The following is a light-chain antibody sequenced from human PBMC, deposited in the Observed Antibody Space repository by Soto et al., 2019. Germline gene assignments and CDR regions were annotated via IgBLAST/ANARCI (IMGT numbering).Light chain of an antibody. V-gene: IGKV3-15*01. J-gene: IGKJ1*01. CDR1: QSVSSN. CDR3: QHYNNWPRT. Sequence: EIVMTQSPATLSVSPGQRDTLSCRASQSVSSNLAWDQQKPGQAPRLLIYGASTRATGIPARFSGSGSGTEFTLTISSLQSEDFAVYYCQHYNNWPRTFGQGTKVELK. CDR2: GAS.